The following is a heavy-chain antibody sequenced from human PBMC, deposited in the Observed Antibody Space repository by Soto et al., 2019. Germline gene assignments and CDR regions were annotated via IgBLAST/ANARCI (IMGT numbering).Heavy chain of an antibody. J-gene: IGHJ4*02. Sequence: QITLKESGPTLVKPTQTLTLTCTFSGFSLTTSGVGVGWIRQPPRKALEWLALIFWNDDERYSPSLKSRLTITKDTSKNQVVLTMTNMDPVDTDTYYCVHTGYSYDPFGYWGRGTLVTVSS. CDR3: VHTGYSYDPFGY. V-gene: IGHV2-5*01. D-gene: IGHD5-18*01. CDR1: GFSLTTSGVG. CDR2: IFWNDDE.